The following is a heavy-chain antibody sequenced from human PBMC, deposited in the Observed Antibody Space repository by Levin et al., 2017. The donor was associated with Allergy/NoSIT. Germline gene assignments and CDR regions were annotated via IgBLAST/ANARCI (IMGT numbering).Heavy chain of an antibody. CDR3: ARFERPAGVDDGSDSFDI. CDR2: FRDTRYT. D-gene: IGHD3-10*01. CDR1: GFTFSNYA. J-gene: IGHJ3*02. Sequence: SCTASGFTFSNYAMIWVRQAPGKGLEWIAGFRDTRYTNYADSVNGRFTISRDNSRKMFDLLVNSQRTYDTAVYYCARFERPAGVDDGSDSFDIWDQGTMVTDYS. V-gene: IGHV3-23*01.